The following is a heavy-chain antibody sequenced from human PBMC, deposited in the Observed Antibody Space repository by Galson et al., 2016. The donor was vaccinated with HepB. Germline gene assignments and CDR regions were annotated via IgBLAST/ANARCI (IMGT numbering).Heavy chain of an antibody. CDR2: IWFDGSEK. J-gene: IGHJ4*02. CDR3: AATVHCCGGNCHCYFDY. CDR1: GFTFSAHA. D-gene: IGHD2-15*01. V-gene: IGHV3-33*01. Sequence: SLRLSCAASGFTFSAHAMHWVRQAPGKGLEWMAVIWFDGSEKYYSDSVKGRFTISRDNSKSTLDLQMNSLRAEDTAVYYCAATVHCCGGNCHCYFDYWGQGTLVTVPS.